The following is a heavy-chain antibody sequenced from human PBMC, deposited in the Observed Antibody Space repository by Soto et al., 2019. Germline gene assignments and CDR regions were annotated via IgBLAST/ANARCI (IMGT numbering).Heavy chain of an antibody. D-gene: IGHD2-15*01. V-gene: IGHV4-39*01. CDR2: SYYSGST. CDR1: GGSISCSSYY. Sequence: QLQLQESGPGLVKPSETLSLTCTVSGGSISCSSYYWGWIRQPPGKGLEWIGSSYYSGSTYFDPSLKSRVTISVETSKNQSSLKLSSVTAADTAVYYCARLFCSGGSCRYAMDVWGQGTTVTVSS. J-gene: IGHJ6*02. CDR3: ARLFCSGGSCRYAMDV.